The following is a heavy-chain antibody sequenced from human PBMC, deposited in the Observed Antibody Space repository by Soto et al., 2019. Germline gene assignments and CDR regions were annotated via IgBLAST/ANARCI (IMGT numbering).Heavy chain of an antibody. CDR2: IIPIFGTA. CDR3: ARCSVTTHYYYYYGMDV. V-gene: IGHV1-69*06. D-gene: IGHD4-4*01. J-gene: IGHJ6*02. Sequence: QVQLVQSGAEMKKPGSSVKVSCKASGGTFSSYAISWVRQAPGQGLEWMGGIIPIFGTANYAQKFQGRVTITADKSTSTAYMELSSLRSEDTAVYYCARCSVTTHYYYYYGMDVWGQGTTVTVSS. CDR1: GGTFSSYA.